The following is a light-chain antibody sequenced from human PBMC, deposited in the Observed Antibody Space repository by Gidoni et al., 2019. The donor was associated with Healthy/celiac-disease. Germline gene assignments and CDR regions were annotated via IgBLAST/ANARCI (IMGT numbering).Light chain of an antibody. CDR1: QSVSSN. CDR3: QQYNNWPPIT. V-gene: IGKV3-15*01. J-gene: IGKJ5*01. CDR2: GAA. Sequence: EIVMTQSPATLSVSPGERATLSCRASQSVSSNFAWYQQKPGQAPRLLIYGAATRATGIPARFSGGGSGTEFSLTISSLQSADYAVYYCQQYNNWPPITFGQGTRLEIK.